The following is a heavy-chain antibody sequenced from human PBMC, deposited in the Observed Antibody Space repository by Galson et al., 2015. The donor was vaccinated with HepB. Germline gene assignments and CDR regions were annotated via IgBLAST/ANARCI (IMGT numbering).Heavy chain of an antibody. CDR2: ISGSGGST. V-gene: IGHV3-23*01. CDR3: AKDYYDSSGYYFFVN. D-gene: IGHD3-22*01. Sequence: SLRLSCAASGFTFSSYATSWVRQAPGKGLEWVSAISGSGGSTYYADSVKGRFTISRDNSKNTLYLQMNSLRAEDTAVYYCAKDYYDSSGYYFFVNWGQGTLVTVSS. J-gene: IGHJ4*02. CDR1: GFTFSSYA.